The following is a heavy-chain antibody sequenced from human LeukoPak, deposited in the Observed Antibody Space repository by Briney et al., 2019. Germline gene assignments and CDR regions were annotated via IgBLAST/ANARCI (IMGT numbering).Heavy chain of an antibody. V-gene: IGHV4-39*07. Sequence: SETLSLTCTVSGGSISSSSYHWGWIRQPPGKGLEWIGSIYYSGSTYYNPSLKSRVTISVDTSKNQFSLKLSSVTVADTAVYYCARGASVAAGFDPWGQGTLVTVSS. J-gene: IGHJ5*02. D-gene: IGHD6-13*01. CDR3: ARGASVAAGFDP. CDR2: IYYSGST. CDR1: GGSISSSSYH.